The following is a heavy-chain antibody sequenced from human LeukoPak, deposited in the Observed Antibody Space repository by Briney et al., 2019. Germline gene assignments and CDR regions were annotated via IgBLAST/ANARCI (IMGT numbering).Heavy chain of an antibody. CDR2: INSDGSST. D-gene: IGHD1-26*01. Sequence: GGSLRLSCAASGFSFSTYAMRWVRQAPGKGLVWVSRINSDGSSTSYADSVKGRFTISRDNAKNTLYLQMNSLRAEDTAVYYCARELYSGSYYGVDYWGQGTLVTVSS. CDR3: ARELYSGSYYGVDY. CDR1: GFSFSTYA. J-gene: IGHJ4*02. V-gene: IGHV3-74*01.